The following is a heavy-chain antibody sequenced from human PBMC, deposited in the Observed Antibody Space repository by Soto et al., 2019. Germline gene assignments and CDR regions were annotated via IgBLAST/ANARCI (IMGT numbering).Heavy chain of an antibody. CDR1: GFTVSNNY. V-gene: IGHV3-53*01. D-gene: IGHD1-1*01. Sequence: LRLSCAASGFTVSNNYMSWVRQPPGKGLEWVAVMYSGGSTYYADSVKGRFTISRDNSKNTLYLQMNSLRAEDTAVYYCARDPGHGLDVWGQGTTVTVSS. CDR3: ARDPGHGLDV. J-gene: IGHJ6*02. CDR2: MYSGGST.